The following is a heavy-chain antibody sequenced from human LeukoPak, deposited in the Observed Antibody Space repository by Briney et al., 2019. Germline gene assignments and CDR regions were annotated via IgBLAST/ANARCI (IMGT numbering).Heavy chain of an antibody. CDR2: ISGSGGRT. V-gene: IGHV3-23*01. CDR1: GFTFSNAW. CDR3: AKDRVGAILYFDY. D-gene: IGHD1-26*01. J-gene: IGHJ4*02. Sequence: QSGGSLRLSCAASGFTFSNAWMSWVRQAPGKGLEWVSAISGSGGRTYYADSMKGRFTISRDNSKNTLYLQMNSLRGEDTAVYYCAKDRVGAILYFDYWGQGTLVTVSS.